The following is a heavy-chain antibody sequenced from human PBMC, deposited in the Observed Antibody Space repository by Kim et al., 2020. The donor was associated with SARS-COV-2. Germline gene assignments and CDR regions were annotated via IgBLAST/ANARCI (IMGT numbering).Heavy chain of an antibody. CDR3: AGGFRGSGSWSPFDL. V-gene: IGHV3-48*02. J-gene: IGHJ3*01. Sequence: ADSVMGRFTISRDNAKNSLFLQMNSLRNEDTAVYYCAGGFRGSGSWSPFDLWGQGTMVTVSS. D-gene: IGHD3-10*01.